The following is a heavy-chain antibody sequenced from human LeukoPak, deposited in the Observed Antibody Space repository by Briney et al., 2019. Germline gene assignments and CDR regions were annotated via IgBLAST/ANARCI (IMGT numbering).Heavy chain of an antibody. V-gene: IGHV4-34*01. CDR1: VGSFSGHY. Sequence: SETLSLTCAVYVGSFSGHYWTWIRQPPGKGLEWIGEINHSGSTNYNPSLKSRVTISVDTSKNQFSLKLSSVTAADTAVYYCARLRVVDSGYDWTHYFDYWGQGTLVTVSS. CDR3: ARLRVVDSGYDWTHYFDY. D-gene: IGHD5-12*01. J-gene: IGHJ4*02. CDR2: INHSGST.